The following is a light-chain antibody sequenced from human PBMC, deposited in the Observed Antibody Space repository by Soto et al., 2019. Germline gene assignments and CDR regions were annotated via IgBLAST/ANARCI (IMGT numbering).Light chain of an antibody. CDR2: AAS. J-gene: IGKJ1*01. Sequence: AIPMTQSPSSLSASVGDRVTITCRASQGIRNDLAWYQKKPEKAPKLLIYAASNLQTGVPSRSSGSGSGTDFVLTISSLQPEDIASYYCVQDYNYPRTFGQGTKVEIK. CDR1: QGIRND. CDR3: VQDYNYPRT. V-gene: IGKV1-6*01.